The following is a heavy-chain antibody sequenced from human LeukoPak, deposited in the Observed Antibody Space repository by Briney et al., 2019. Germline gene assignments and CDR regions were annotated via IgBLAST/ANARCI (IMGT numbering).Heavy chain of an antibody. Sequence: GGSLRLSCSASGFTFSSYAMHWVRQAPGKGLEYVSAISSNGGSTYYADSVKGRFTISRDNSKNTLYLQMSSLRAEDTAVYYCARRAVADFDYWGQGTLVTVSS. V-gene: IGHV3-64D*06. D-gene: IGHD6-19*01. J-gene: IGHJ4*02. CDR3: ARRAVADFDY. CDR2: ISSNGGST. CDR1: GFTFSSYA.